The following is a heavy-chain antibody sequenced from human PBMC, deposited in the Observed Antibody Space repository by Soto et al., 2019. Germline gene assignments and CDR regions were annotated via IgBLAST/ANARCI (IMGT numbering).Heavy chain of an antibody. J-gene: IGHJ5*02. CDR1: GYTSTSYA. V-gene: IGHV1-3*01. CDR2: INAGNGNT. D-gene: IGHD3-10*01. CDR3: ARDGPQGNYGSGSYYGWFDP. Sequence: ASVKVSCKASGYTSTSYAMHWVRQAPGQGLEWMGWINAGNGNTKYSQKFQGRVTITRDTSASTAYMELSSLRSEDTAVYYCARDGPQGNYGSGSYYGWFDPWGQG.